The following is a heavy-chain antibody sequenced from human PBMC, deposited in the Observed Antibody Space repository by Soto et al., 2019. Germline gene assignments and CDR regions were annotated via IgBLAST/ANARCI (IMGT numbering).Heavy chain of an antibody. CDR1: VLPVAVIY. CDR3: VRPLPSGQPHARDV. J-gene: IGHJ6*02. Sequence: RGSLLLISEASVLPVAVIYMSWVRQAPGKGLEWASVIYNDGTTYYSQSVEVRFTISRDTSKNTLYLQMDRLRDEDTAVYYCVRPLPSGQPHARDVWGQGTTVTVSS. V-gene: IGHV3-53*01. D-gene: IGHD3-10*01. CDR2: IYNDGTT.